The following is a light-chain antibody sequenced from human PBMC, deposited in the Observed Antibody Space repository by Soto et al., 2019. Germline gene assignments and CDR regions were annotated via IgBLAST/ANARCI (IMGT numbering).Light chain of an antibody. CDR1: SSDVGGYNY. J-gene: IGLJ2*01. V-gene: IGLV2-14*01. Sequence: QSALTQPASVSGCPGQSITISCTGTSSDVGGYNYVSCYQQHPGKAPKLMIYDVSNRPSGVSNRFSGSKSGNTASLTISGLQAEDEADYYCTSYTSSSTLGVVFGGGTKLTVL. CDR2: DVS. CDR3: TSYTSSSTLGVV.